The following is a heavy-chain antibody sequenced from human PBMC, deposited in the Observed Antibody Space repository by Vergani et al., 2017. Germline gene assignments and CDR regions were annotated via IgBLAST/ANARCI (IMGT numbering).Heavy chain of an antibody. V-gene: IGHV4-34*01. CDR3: ARADGEQQLAQTTGWFDP. J-gene: IGHJ5*02. Sequence: QVQLQQWGAGLLKPSETLSLTCAVYGGSFSGYYWSWIRQPPGKGLEWIGEINHSGSTNYNPSLKSRVTISVDTSKNQFSLKLSSVTAADTAVYYCARADGEQQLAQTTGWFDPWGQGTLVTVSS. CDR1: GGSFSGYY. D-gene: IGHD6-13*01. CDR2: INHSGST.